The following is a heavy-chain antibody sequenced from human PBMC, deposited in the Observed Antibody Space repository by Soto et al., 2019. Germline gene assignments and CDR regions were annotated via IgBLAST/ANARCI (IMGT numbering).Heavy chain of an antibody. D-gene: IGHD3-10*01. CDR2: IIPIFGTA. CDR1: GGTFSSYA. Sequence: QVQLVQSGAEVKKPGSSVKVSCKASGGTFSSYAISWVRQAPGQGLEWMGGIIPIFGTANYAQKFQGRVTITADECTSTAYMELSSLSSEATAVYYCASWTSSPSGEDWYFDLWGRGTLVTVSS. J-gene: IGHJ2*01. V-gene: IGHV1-69*12. CDR3: ASWTSSPSGEDWYFDL.